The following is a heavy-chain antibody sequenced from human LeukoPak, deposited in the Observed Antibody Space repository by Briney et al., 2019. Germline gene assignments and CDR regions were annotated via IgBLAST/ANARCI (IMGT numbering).Heavy chain of an antibody. J-gene: IGHJ5*02. CDR3: ARENVVVPAAKRLGWFDP. Sequence: GASVKVSCKASGGTFSSHAISWVRQAPGQGLEWMGGIIPIFGTANYAQKFQGRVTITADESTSTAYMELSSLRSEDTAVYYCARENVVVPAAKRLGWFDPWGQGTLVTVSS. CDR2: IIPIFGTA. CDR1: GGTFSSHA. V-gene: IGHV1-69*13. D-gene: IGHD2-2*01.